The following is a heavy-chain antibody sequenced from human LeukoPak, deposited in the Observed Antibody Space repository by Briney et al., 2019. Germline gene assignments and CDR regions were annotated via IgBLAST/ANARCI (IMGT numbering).Heavy chain of an antibody. CDR1: GFTFSSYA. J-gene: IGHJ6*03. CDR3: AKVEGHHIVAATFSYDYYYYYYYMDV. Sequence: PGGSLRLSCAASGFTFSSYAMSWVRQAPGKGLEWVSAISGSGGSTYYADSVKGRFTISRDNSKNTLYLQMNSLRAEDTAVYYCAKVEGHHIVAATFSYDYYYYYYYMDVWGKGTTVTVSS. V-gene: IGHV3-23*01. D-gene: IGHD5-12*01. CDR2: ISGSGGST.